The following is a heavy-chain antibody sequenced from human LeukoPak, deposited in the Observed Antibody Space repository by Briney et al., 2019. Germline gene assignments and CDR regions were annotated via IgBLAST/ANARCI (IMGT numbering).Heavy chain of an antibody. Sequence: SETLSLTCTVSGGSISSSSYYWGWIRQPPGKGLEWVGSIYYSGSTYYNPSLKSRVTISVDTSKNQFSLKLSSVTAADTAVYYCARRTTVTIPFGYWGQGTLVTVSS. V-gene: IGHV4-39*01. CDR1: GGSISSSSYY. CDR2: IYYSGST. CDR3: ARRTTVTIPFGY. J-gene: IGHJ4*02. D-gene: IGHD4-11*01.